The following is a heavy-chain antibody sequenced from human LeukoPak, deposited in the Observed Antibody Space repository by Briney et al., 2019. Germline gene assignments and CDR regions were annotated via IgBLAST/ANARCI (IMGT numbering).Heavy chain of an antibody. D-gene: IGHD1-26*01. Sequence: GGSLRLSCAASGFTFSSYWMSWVRQAPGKGLEWVANIKQDGSEKYYVDSVKGRFTISRDNAKNSLYLQMNSLRAEDTAVYYCAKEGPYRGTYYYFDYWGQGTLVTVSS. V-gene: IGHV3-7*01. CDR2: IKQDGSEK. CDR3: AKEGPYRGTYYYFDY. J-gene: IGHJ4*02. CDR1: GFTFSSYW.